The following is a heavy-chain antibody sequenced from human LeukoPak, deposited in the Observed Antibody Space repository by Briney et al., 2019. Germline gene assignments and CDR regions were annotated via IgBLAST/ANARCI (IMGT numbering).Heavy chain of an antibody. J-gene: IGHJ3*02. CDR1: GFTFSSYA. V-gene: IGHV3-23*01. CDR3: ASQDIVVVPAANDAFDI. D-gene: IGHD2-2*01. CDR2: ISGSGGST. Sequence: PGGSLRLSCAASGFTFSSYAMSWVRQAPGKGLEWVSAISGSGGSTYYADSVKGRFTISRDNSKNMLYLQMNSLRAEDTAVYYCASQDIVVVPAANDAFDIWGQGTMVTVSS.